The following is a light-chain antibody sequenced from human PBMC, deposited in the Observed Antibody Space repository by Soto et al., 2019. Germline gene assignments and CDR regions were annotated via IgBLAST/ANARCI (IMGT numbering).Light chain of an antibody. Sequence: QSVLTQPPSVSAAPGQKVTISCSGSSANIGNNYVSWYQQLPGTAPKLLIYDNDKRPSGIPDRFSGCKSGTSATLGITGLQTGDEADYYCGTWDGSLNTQIFGGGTKLTVL. CDR2: DND. J-gene: IGLJ2*01. CDR1: SANIGNNY. CDR3: GTWDGSLNTQI. V-gene: IGLV1-51*01.